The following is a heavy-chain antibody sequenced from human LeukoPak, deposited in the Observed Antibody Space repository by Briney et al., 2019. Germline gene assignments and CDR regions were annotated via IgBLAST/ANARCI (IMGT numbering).Heavy chain of an antibody. V-gene: IGHV3-64D*06. CDR1: GFIFSSYA. J-gene: IGHJ3*01. Sequence: GGSLRLSCSASGFIFSSYAMHWVRQAPGKGLEYVSGISFNGGNTYFADSAKGRFTISRDNSKSTLFLQMNSLRAEDTAVYFCTRDSALLGVAFDLWGQGTVVTVSS. CDR2: ISFNGGNT. CDR3: TRDSALLGVAFDL. D-gene: IGHD2-15*01.